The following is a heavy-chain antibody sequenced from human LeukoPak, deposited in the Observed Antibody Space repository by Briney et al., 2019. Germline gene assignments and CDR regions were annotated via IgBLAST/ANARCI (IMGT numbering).Heavy chain of an antibody. D-gene: IGHD5-24*01. CDR2: INHSGST. Sequence: SETLSLTCAVYGGSLSGYYWSWIRQPPGEGLEWIGEINHSGSTNYNPSLKSRVTISVDTSKNQFSLKLSSVTAADTAVYYCARRAAAGDFDYWGQGTLVTVSS. CDR1: GGSLSGYY. CDR3: ARRAAAGDFDY. V-gene: IGHV4-34*01. J-gene: IGHJ4*02.